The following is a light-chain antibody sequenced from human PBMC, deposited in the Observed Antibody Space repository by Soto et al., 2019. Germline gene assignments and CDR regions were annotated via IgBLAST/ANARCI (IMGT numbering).Light chain of an antibody. J-gene: IGKJ4*01. CDR2: GAS. Sequence: EMVMTQSPATLSMSPGERVSISCRASQTVSNNLAWYQQKPGQAPRLLIYGASTRAIGVAARFSGSGSGTEFTLTITSLQSEDFAVYYCQQYHKWRPFTFGGGTVVEIK. V-gene: IGKV3-15*01. CDR1: QTVSNN. CDR3: QQYHKWRPFT.